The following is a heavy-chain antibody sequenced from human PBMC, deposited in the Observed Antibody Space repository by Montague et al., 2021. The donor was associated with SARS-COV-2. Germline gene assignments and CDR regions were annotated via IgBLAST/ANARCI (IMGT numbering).Heavy chain of an antibody. V-gene: IGHV4-61*02. CDR1: GGSISSGSYY. CDR3: ARAHSGSWAHLDN. CDR2: IYTSWTT. J-gene: IGHJ4*02. Sequence: TLSLTCTVSGGSISSGSYYWSWIRQPAGKGLEWLGRIYTSWTTDHSFSLKSRVTISVDTSKNQFSLKLTSVTAADTAVYYCARAHSGSWAHLDNWGQGSLVTVA. D-gene: IGHD5-12*01.